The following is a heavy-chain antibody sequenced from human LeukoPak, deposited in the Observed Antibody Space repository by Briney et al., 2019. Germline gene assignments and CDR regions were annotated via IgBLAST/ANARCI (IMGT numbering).Heavy chain of an antibody. D-gene: IGHD1-26*01. CDR2: IYYSGST. Sequence: SETLSLTCTVSGGSISSGGYYWSWIRQHPGKGLEWIGYIYYSGSTNYNPSLKSRVTISVDTSKNQFSLKLNSVTAADTAVYYCARTRGATDFDYWGQGALVTVSS. CDR1: GGSISSGGYY. CDR3: ARTRGATDFDY. J-gene: IGHJ4*02. V-gene: IGHV4-61*08.